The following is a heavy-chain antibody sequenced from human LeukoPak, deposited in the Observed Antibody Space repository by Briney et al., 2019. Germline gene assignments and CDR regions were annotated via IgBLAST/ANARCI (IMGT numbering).Heavy chain of an antibody. Sequence: GRSLRLSCAASGFTFDDYAMHWVRQAPGKGLEWVSGISWNSGSISYADSVKGRSTISRDNAKNSLYLQMNSLRAEDTALYYCAKDPPYSSGWHVQYFQHWGQGTLVTVSS. CDR3: AKDPPYSSGWHVQYFQH. J-gene: IGHJ1*01. D-gene: IGHD6-19*01. CDR2: ISWNSGSI. V-gene: IGHV3-9*01. CDR1: GFTFDDYA.